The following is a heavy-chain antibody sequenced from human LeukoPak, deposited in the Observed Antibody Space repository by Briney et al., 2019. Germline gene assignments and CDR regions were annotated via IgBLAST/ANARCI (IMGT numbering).Heavy chain of an antibody. J-gene: IGHJ4*02. CDR2: IYYSGST. D-gene: IGHD4-11*01. V-gene: IGHV4-39*01. CDR1: GGSISSSSYY. Sequence: KPSETLSLTCTVSGGSISSSSYYWGWIRQPPGKGLEWIGSIYYSGSTYYNPSLKSRVTISVDTSKDQFSLKLSSVTAADTAMYYCARRGDYSGGSKGAFDYWGQGTLVTVSS. CDR3: ARRGDYSGGSKGAFDY.